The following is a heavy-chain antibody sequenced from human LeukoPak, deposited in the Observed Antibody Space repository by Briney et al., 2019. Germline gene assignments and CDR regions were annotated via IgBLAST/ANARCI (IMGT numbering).Heavy chain of an antibody. CDR1: GFTFSSYG. CDR3: AKRDTAMAFDY. J-gene: IGHJ4*02. CDR2: ISYDGSNN. V-gene: IGHV3-30*18. Sequence: GGSLRLSCAASGFTFSSYGMHWVRQAPGKGLEWVAVISYDGSNNYHADSVKGRFTISRDNSKNTLYLQMNSLRAEDTAVYYCAKRDTAMAFDYWGQGTLVTVSS. D-gene: IGHD5-18*01.